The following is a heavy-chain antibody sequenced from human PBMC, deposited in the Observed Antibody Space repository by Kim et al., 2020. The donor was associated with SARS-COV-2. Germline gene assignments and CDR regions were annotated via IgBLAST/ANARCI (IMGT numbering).Heavy chain of an antibody. V-gene: IGHV4-34*01. CDR3: ARRSRVVGATKGRGYYFDY. D-gene: IGHD1-26*01. CDR2: INHSGST. CDR1: GGSFSGYY. J-gene: IGHJ4*02. Sequence: SETLSLTCAVYGGSFSGYYWSWIRQPPGKGLEWIGEINHSGSTNYNPSLKSRVTISVDTSKNQFSLKLSSVTAADTAVYYCARRSRVVGATKGRGYYFDYWGQGTLVTVSS.